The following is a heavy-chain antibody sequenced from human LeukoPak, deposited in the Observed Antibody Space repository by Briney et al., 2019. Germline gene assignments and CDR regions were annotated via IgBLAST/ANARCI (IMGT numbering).Heavy chain of an antibody. D-gene: IGHD2-15*01. V-gene: IGHV3-21*01. CDR1: RFTFSNAW. Sequence: GGSLRLSCAASRFTFSNAWMSWVRQAPGRGLEWVSSISRDGSYIHYADSVKGRFTISRDNAKQSLYLQMSSLRAEDTAVYYCARHEGYSFDYWGQGTLVTVSS. CDR2: ISRDGSYI. CDR3: ARHEGYSFDY. J-gene: IGHJ4*02.